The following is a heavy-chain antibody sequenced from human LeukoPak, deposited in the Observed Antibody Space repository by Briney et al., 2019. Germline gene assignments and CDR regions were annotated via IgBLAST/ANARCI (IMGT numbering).Heavy chain of an antibody. CDR2: ISGSGAST. D-gene: IGHD3-3*01. Sequence: GGSLRLSCAASGLTFSSYAMSCVRQTPGKGLEWVSAISGSGASTYYADSVKGRFTISRDNSKNTLYLQMNSLRAEDTAVYYCAKGTLKATIFGAVPFYYYGMDVWGQGTTVTVSS. V-gene: IGHV3-23*01. CDR1: GLTFSSYA. CDR3: AKGTLKATIFGAVPFYYYGMDV. J-gene: IGHJ6*02.